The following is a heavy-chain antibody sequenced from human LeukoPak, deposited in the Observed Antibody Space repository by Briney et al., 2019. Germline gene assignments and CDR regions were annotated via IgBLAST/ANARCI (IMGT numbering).Heavy chain of an antibody. CDR2: IYYTRST. Sequence: SETLSLTCTVSGGSINSPNYYWGWIRQPPGKGLEWIGSIYYTRSTNYNPSLRSRVTISVDTSKNQFSLKLSSVTAADTAVYYCARHGGAPIAVAGTGPFDYWGQGTLVTVSS. J-gene: IGHJ4*02. CDR1: GGSINSPNYY. D-gene: IGHD6-19*01. CDR3: ARHGGAPIAVAGTGPFDY. V-gene: IGHV4-39*01.